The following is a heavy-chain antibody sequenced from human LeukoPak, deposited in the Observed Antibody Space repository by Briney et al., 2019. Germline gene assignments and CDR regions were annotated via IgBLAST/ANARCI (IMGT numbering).Heavy chain of an antibody. D-gene: IGHD3-10*01. CDR3: ARELWGVNY. CDR1: GGSISSSSYY. V-gene: IGHV4-39*02. CDR2: IYYSGST. Sequence: SETLSLTCTVSGGSISSSSYYWGWIRQPPGKGLEWIGSIYYSGSTYYKPSLKSQVTISVDASKSQFSLRLNSVTAADTAVYFCARELWGVNYWGQGTLVTVSS. J-gene: IGHJ4*02.